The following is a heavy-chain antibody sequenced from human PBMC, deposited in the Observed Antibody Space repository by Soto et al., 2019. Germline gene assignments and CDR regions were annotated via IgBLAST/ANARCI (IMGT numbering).Heavy chain of an antibody. CDR3: ARPGSLYCSSTSCYEFEP. Sequence: GESLKISCKGSGYSFTSYWISWVRQMPGKGLEWMGRIDPSDSYTNYSPSFQGHVTISADKSIGTAYLQWSSLKASDTAMYYCARPGSLYCSSTSCYEFEPWGQGTLVTVSS. CDR1: GYSFTSYW. J-gene: IGHJ5*02. V-gene: IGHV5-10-1*01. D-gene: IGHD2-2*01. CDR2: IDPSDSYT.